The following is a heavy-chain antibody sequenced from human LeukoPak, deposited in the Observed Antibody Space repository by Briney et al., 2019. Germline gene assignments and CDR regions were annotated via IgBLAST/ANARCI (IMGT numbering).Heavy chain of an antibody. CDR2: INPNSGGS. V-gene: IGHV1-2*02. D-gene: IGHD2-8*01. CDR3: ASSVLSVPGY. Sequence: EASVKLSCKASGYTFIGYYINWVRQAPGHGLEWMGWINPNSGGSNYAQNFQGRVNMTRDTSITTGYMELNSLKSEDTAVYYCASSVLSVPGYWGQGTLVTVSS. J-gene: IGHJ4*02. CDR1: GYTFIGYY.